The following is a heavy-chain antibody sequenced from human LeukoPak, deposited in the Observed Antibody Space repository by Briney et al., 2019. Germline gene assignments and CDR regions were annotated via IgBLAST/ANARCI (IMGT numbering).Heavy chain of an antibody. Sequence: GGSLRLSCAASGFTFSSYSMNWVRQAPGKGLEWVSAISGSGGSTYYADSVKGRFTISRDNSKNTLYLQMNSLRAEDTAVYYCAKWGSSDATVYWGQGTLVTVSS. CDR1: GFTFSSYS. CDR3: AKWGSSDATVY. CDR2: ISGSGGST. V-gene: IGHV3-23*01. J-gene: IGHJ4*02. D-gene: IGHD6-13*01.